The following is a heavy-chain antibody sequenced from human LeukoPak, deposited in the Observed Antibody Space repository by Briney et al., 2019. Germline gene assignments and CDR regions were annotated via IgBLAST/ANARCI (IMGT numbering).Heavy chain of an antibody. CDR1: GFTFSSYG. V-gene: IGHV3-30*02. CDR3: AKSPHYYGSGSRFDY. Sequence: PGGSLRPSCAASGFTFSSYGMHWVRQAPGKGLEWVAFIRYDGSNKYYADSVKGRFPISRDNSKNTLYLQMTSLRAEDTAVYYCAKSPHYYGSGSRFDYWGQGPLVTVSS. D-gene: IGHD3-10*01. J-gene: IGHJ4*02. CDR2: IRYDGSNK.